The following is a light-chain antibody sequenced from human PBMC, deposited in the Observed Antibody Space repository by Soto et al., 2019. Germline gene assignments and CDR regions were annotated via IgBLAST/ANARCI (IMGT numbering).Light chain of an antibody. CDR1: SSDVGGYNY. Sequence: QSALTQPRSVSGSHGQSVTISCTGTSSDVGGYNYVSWYQQHPGKAPKLMIYDVSKRPSGVPDRFSGSKSGNTASLTISGLRTEDEADYYCCSYAGSYTFYVFGTGTNVTVL. V-gene: IGLV2-11*01. CDR3: CSYAGSYTFYV. CDR2: DVS. J-gene: IGLJ1*01.